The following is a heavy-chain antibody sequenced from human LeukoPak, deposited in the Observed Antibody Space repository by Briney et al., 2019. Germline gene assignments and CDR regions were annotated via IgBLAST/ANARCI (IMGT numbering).Heavy chain of an antibody. CDR1: GYSISSGYY. CDR3: ARLYYYGSGSYSG. V-gene: IGHV4-38-2*02. D-gene: IGHD3-10*01. CDR2: IYHSGST. Sequence: SETLSLTCTVSGYSISSGYYWGWFRQPPGKGLEWIGSIYHSGSTYYNPSLKSRVTISVDTSKNQFSLKLSSVTAADTAVYYCARLYYYGSGSYSGWGQGTLVTVSS. J-gene: IGHJ4*02.